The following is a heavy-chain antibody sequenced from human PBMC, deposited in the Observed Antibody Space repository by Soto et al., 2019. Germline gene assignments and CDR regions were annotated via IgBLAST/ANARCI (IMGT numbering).Heavy chain of an antibody. CDR2: ISGSGGST. CDR1: GFTFSSYA. V-gene: IGHV3-23*01. Sequence: EVQLLESGGGLVQPGGSLRLSCAASGFTFSSYAMSWVRQAPGKGLEWVSAISGSGGSTYYADSVKGRFTISRDNSKNTLYLQMNSLRAEDTAVYYCAKPQGELFYPRSLFTDYWGQGTLVTVSS. J-gene: IGHJ4*02. CDR3: AKPQGELFYPRSLFTDY. D-gene: IGHD3-10*01.